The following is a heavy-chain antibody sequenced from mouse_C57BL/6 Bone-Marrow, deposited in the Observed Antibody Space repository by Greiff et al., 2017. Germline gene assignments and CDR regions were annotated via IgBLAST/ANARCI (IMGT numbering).Heavy chain of an antibody. CDR2: IDPANGNT. CDR3: ARDYYGSSFYYAMDY. CDR1: GFNIKNTY. J-gene: IGHJ4*01. V-gene: IGHV14-3*01. Sequence: EVQGVESVAELVRPGASVKLSCTASGFNIKNTYMHWVKQRPEQGLEWIGRIDPANGNTKYAPKFQGKATITADTSSNTAYLQLSSLTSEDTAIYYCARDYYGSSFYYAMDYWGQGTSVTVSS. D-gene: IGHD1-1*01.